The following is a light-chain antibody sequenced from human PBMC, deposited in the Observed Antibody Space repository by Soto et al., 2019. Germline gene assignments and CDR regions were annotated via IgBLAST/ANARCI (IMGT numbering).Light chain of an antibody. V-gene: IGKV1-9*01. J-gene: IGKJ5*01. CDR3: QQFKSYVS. CDR1: QGISSF. Sequence: IQLTQSPSSLSASVGDRVTITFRASQGISSFLAWYQQEPGKAPKLLISGATTLQSGVPSRFSGSGSGTNFTLTISSLQPEDFATYYCQQFKSYVSFGQGTDWRL. CDR2: GAT.